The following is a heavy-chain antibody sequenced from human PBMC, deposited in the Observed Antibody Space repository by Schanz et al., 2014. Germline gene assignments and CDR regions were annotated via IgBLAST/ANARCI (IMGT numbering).Heavy chain of an antibody. CDR3: ASGEARVTSSGVVIVPMNV. D-gene: IGHD3-3*01. CDR1: GYTFAGHA. V-gene: IGHV1-3*04. CDR2: IHTGSGNT. Sequence: QVQLVQSGAEAKKPGASVKVSCQASGYTFAGHAVHWVRQAPGQGPEWVGWIHTGSGNTKYSQKFEGRVTITRDTSASIVYMELISLRSEDTAVFFCASGEARVTSSGVVIVPMNVWGKGTTVIVSS. J-gene: IGHJ6*03.